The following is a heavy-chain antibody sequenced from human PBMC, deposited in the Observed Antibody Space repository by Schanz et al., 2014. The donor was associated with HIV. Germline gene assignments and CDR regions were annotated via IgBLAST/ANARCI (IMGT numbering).Heavy chain of an antibody. CDR1: GGPFSRSA. Sequence: QVQLVQSGAEMKKPGSSVKVSCKASGGPFSRSAISWVRQAPGQGLEWMGGIIPLFGTGNYAQGFQGSVGRGGTPPLFGTANAAQRFQGRVTITADESTSTTYMKLSGLTSEDTAVYYCARDGSGVLGAIFYYFDYWGQGTLVTVSS. J-gene: IGHJ4*02. D-gene: IGHD5-12*01. V-gene: IGHV1-69*01. CDR2: IIPLFGTG. CDR3: STSTTYMKLSGLTSEDTAVYYCARDGSGVLGAIFYYFDY.